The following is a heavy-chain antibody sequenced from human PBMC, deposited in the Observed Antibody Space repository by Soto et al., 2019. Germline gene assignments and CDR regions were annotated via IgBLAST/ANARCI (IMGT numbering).Heavy chain of an antibody. CDR3: ARVPDR. J-gene: IGHJ5*02. Sequence: PSETLSLTCIVSGGSITNSSSYWGWIRQPPVKGLEWIGSIFHSGSTDYNPSLKSRLTISVDRSKNQFSLKLSSVTAADTAVYYCARVPDRWGQGTLVTVSS. D-gene: IGHD2-2*01. CDR2: IFHSGST. CDR1: GGSITNSSSY. V-gene: IGHV4-39*07.